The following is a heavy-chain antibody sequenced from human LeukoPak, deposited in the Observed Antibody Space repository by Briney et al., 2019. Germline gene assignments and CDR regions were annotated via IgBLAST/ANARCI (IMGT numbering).Heavy chain of an antibody. D-gene: IGHD6-13*01. V-gene: IGHV1-2*02. Sequence: GASVKVSCKASGYIFTDYYMHWVRQAPGQGLEWMGWINPNSGGTSYAQQFQGRVTMTRDTSISTAYMELSNLRSDDTAVYYCARGIAAAGGRWFDPWGQGTLVTVSS. CDR2: INPNSGGT. J-gene: IGHJ5*02. CDR3: ARGIAAAGGRWFDP. CDR1: GYIFTDYY.